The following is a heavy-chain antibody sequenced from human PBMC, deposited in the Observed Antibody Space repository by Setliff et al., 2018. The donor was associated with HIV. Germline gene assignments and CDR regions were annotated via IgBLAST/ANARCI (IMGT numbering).Heavy chain of an antibody. V-gene: IGHV4-38-2*02. CDR3: ARGYSNVWPPIYNWFDP. J-gene: IGHJ5*02. D-gene: IGHD6-19*01. CDR2: MSHSGST. Sequence: SETLSLTCTISGYSINSGYYWGWIRQPPGKGLEWIGGMSHSGSTYYNPSLKSRLTISVDTSKNQFSLKLCSVTAADTAVYYCARGYSNVWPPIYNWFDPWGQGTLVTVSS. CDR1: GYSINSGYY.